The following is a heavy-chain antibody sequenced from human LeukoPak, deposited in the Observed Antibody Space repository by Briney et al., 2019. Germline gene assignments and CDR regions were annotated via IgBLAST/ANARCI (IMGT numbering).Heavy chain of an antibody. J-gene: IGHJ4*02. CDR2: IWYDGSNK. CDR3: AREHYNYYDNSGSIDY. V-gene: IGHV3-33*01. CDR1: GFTFSSYG. Sequence: GGSLRLSCAASGFTFSSYGMHWVRQAPGKGLEWVAVIWYDGSNKYYADSVKGRFTISRDNAKNSLYLQMNSLRAEDTAVYYCAREHYNYYDNSGSIDYWGQGTLVTVSS. D-gene: IGHD3-22*01.